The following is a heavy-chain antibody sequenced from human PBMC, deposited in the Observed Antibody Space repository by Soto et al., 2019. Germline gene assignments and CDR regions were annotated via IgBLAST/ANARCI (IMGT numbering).Heavy chain of an antibody. CDR2: ISGSGGST. CDR3: AKHRKMGAAAGQPYFDY. Sequence: EVQLLESGGGLVQPGGSLRLSCAASGFTFSSYAMSWVRQAPGKGLEWVSAISGSGGSTYYADSVKGRFTISRDNSKNTLYLQMNSLRAEDTAVYYCAKHRKMGAAAGQPYFDYWGQGTLVTVSS. D-gene: IGHD6-13*01. CDR1: GFTFSSYA. V-gene: IGHV3-23*01. J-gene: IGHJ4*02.